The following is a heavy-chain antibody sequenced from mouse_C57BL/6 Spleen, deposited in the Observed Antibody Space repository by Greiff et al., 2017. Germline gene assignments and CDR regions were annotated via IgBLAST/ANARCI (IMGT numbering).Heavy chain of an antibody. CDR3: ARWDYYGSSYWYFDY. J-gene: IGHJ2*01. V-gene: IGHV1-64*01. CDR2: IHPNSGST. CDR1: GYTFTSYW. D-gene: IGHD1-1*01. Sequence: QVQLQQSGAELVKPGASVKLSCKASGYTFTSYWMHWVKQRPGQGLEWIGMIHPNSGSTNYNEKFKSKATLTVDKSSSTAYMQLSSLTSEDSAVYYCARWDYYGSSYWYFDYWGQGTTLTVSS.